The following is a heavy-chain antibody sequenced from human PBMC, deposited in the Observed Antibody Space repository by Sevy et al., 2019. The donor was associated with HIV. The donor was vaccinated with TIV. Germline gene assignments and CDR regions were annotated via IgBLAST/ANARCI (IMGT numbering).Heavy chain of an antibody. CDR2: LSYDGSDE. J-gene: IGHJ4*02. CDR1: GFTVSRYV. D-gene: IGHD2-21*01. Sequence: GGSLRLSCAASGFTVSRYVMHWVRQAPGKGLEWLAVLSYDGSDESYADSVRGRFTISRDNSKNTLFLQMNSLRAEDTAVYYCAKRDLNHQFLLDYWGQGTLVTVSS. CDR3: AKRDLNHQFLLDY. V-gene: IGHV3-30*18.